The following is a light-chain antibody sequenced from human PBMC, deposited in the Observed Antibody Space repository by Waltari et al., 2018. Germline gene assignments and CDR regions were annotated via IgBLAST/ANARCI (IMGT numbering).Light chain of an antibody. CDR2: EVT. CDR1: SSDIGGYNY. V-gene: IGLV2-8*01. Sequence: QSALTQPPSASGSPGQSVTISCTGTSSDIGGYNYDSWYQQRPGKAPKLLIYEVTKRPSRVPVRFSGSKSANTFSLTVSGLHVDAEADYYCSSYAGSNYVAFGGGTKLTVL. CDR3: SSYAGSNYVA. J-gene: IGLJ2*01.